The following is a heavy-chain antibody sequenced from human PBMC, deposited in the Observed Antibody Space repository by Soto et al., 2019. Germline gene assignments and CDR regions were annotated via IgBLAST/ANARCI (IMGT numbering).Heavy chain of an antibody. CDR2: IWYDGSNK. Sequence: QVQLVESGGGVVQPGRSLRLSCAASGFTFSNYGMHWVRQAPGKGLEWVAVIWYDGSNKYYVDSVKGRFTISRDNSKNMMYLQMVSLRAEDTAVYYCARAAAGNSPFDSWGQGTLVTVSS. CDR3: ARAAAGNSPFDS. D-gene: IGHD6-13*01. CDR1: GFTFSNYG. V-gene: IGHV3-33*01. J-gene: IGHJ4*02.